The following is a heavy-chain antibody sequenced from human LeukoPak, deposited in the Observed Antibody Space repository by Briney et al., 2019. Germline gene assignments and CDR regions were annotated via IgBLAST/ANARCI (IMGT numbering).Heavy chain of an antibody. J-gene: IGHJ4*02. Sequence: PGGSLRLSGGASGLTVSNNYVSWVRQAPGKGLEWVSAISGSGGSTYYADSVKGRFTISRDNSKNTLYLQMNSLRAEDTAVYYCAEAYDGDYHDYWGQGTLVTVSS. D-gene: IGHD3-22*01. V-gene: IGHV3-23*01. CDR1: GLTVSNNY. CDR3: AEAYDGDYHDY. CDR2: ISGSGGST.